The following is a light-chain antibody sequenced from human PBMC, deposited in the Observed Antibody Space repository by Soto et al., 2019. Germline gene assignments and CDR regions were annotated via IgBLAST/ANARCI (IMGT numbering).Light chain of an antibody. CDR2: DVS. V-gene: IGLV2-11*01. CDR3: CSYAGRYTPYV. CDR1: SSDVGGYNY. Sequence: QSVLTQPRSVSGSPGQSVTISCTGTSSDVGGYNYVSWYQQHPGKAPKLMIYDVSERPSRVPDRFSGSKSGNTASLTISGLRTEDEADYFCCSYAGRYTPYVFGTGTKLTVL. J-gene: IGLJ1*01.